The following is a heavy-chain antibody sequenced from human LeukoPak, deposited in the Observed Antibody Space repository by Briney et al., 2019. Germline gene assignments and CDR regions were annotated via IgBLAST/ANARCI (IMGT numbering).Heavy chain of an antibody. D-gene: IGHD2-2*01. J-gene: IGHJ5*02. CDR1: GFTFSSYA. CDR3: AKDPIVVVPAAILSGVSNWFDP. V-gene: IGHV3-23*01. Sequence: GGSLRPSCAASGFTFSSYAMSWVRQAPGKGLEWVSAISGSGGSTYYADSVKGRFTISRDNSKNTLYLQMNSLRAEDTAVYYCAKDPIVVVPAAILSGVSNWFDPWGQGTLVTVSS. CDR2: ISGSGGST.